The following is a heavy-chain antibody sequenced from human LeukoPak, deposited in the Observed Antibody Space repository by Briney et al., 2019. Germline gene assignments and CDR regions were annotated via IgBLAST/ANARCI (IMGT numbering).Heavy chain of an antibody. V-gene: IGHV3-7*03. CDR1: GFTFSSYA. D-gene: IGHD2-2*01. CDR3: ATQTYALFDY. CDR2: IKQDGSDK. Sequence: GRSLRLSCAASGFTFSSYAMHWVRQAPGKGLEWVGNIKQDGSDKYHADSVKGRFTISRDNAKNSLYLQMSSLRAEDTAVYYCATQTYALFDYWGQGTLVTVSS. J-gene: IGHJ4*02.